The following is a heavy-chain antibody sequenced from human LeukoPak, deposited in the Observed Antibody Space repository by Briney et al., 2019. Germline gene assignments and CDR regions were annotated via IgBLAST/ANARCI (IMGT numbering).Heavy chain of an antibody. V-gene: IGHV4-30-2*01. CDR3: ARKRSGYSYYYGMDV. CDR2: IYHSGST. J-gene: IGHJ6*02. Sequence: PSQTLSLTCTVSGGSISSGGYYWSWIRQPPGKGLEWIGYIYHSGSTYYNPSLKSRVTISVDTSKNQFSLKLSSVTAADTAVYYCARKRSGYSYYYGMDVWGQGTTVTVSS. CDR1: GGSISSGGYY. D-gene: IGHD3-22*01.